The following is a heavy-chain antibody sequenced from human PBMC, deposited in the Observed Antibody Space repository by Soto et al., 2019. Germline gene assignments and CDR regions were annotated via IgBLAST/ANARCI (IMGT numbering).Heavy chain of an antibody. CDR2: ISGSGGST. Sequence: EVQLLESGGGLVQPGGSLRLSCAASGFTFSSYAMSWVRQAPGKGLGWVSAISGSGGSTYYADSVKGRFTISRDNSKNTLYLQMNSLRAEDTAVYYCAKVLYGSGSYYHFDYWGQGTLVTVSS. J-gene: IGHJ4*02. D-gene: IGHD3-10*01. CDR1: GFTFSSYA. V-gene: IGHV3-23*01. CDR3: AKVLYGSGSYYHFDY.